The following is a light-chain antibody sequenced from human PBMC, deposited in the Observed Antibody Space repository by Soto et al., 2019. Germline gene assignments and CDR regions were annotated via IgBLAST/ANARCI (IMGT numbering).Light chain of an antibody. CDR2: GAS. CDR3: QQYGGSPIT. V-gene: IGKV3-20*01. Sequence: EIVLTQYPGTLSLSPGERATLSCRASQSVSSRLAWYQHKPGQAPRLLISGASSRATGIPDRFSGSGSGTDFTLTISRLEPEDFALYYCQQYGGSPITFGQGTRLEIK. J-gene: IGKJ5*01. CDR1: QSVSSR.